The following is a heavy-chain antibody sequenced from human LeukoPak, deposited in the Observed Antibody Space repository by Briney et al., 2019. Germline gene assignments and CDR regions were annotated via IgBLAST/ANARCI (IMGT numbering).Heavy chain of an antibody. Sequence: GASVKVSCKASGGTFTSYTFNWVRQAPGQGLEWLGGAIAMFDRATYGQKFQGRVTITAYETTSTAYMELRSLRSEGTAVYYCASESYYESSDYYTPWDYWGQGTLVTVSS. D-gene: IGHD3-22*01. J-gene: IGHJ4*02. CDR1: GGTFTSYT. CDR2: AIAMFDRA. V-gene: IGHV1-69*13. CDR3: ASESYYESSDYYTPWDY.